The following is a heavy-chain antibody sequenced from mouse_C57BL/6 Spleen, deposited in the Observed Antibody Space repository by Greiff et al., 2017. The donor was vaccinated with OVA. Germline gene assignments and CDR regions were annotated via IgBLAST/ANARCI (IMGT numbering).Heavy chain of an antibody. CDR3: ANSGRDAY. J-gene: IGHJ3*01. CDR2: VYPRSGNT. V-gene: IGHV1-81*01. CDR1: GYTFTSYG. D-gene: IGHD3-1*01. Sequence: VTLMESGAELVRPGASVKLSCKASGYTFTSYGISWGKQRPGQGLEWIGEVYPRSGNTYYNEKFKSRATLTADKSSSTAYTKLRSLTTEASAVYFCANSGRDAYWGQGTTVTVSA.